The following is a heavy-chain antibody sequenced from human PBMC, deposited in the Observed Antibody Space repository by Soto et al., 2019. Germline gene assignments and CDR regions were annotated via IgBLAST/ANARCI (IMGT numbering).Heavy chain of an antibody. CDR1: GGTFSSYA. CDR2: IIPIFGTA. Sequence: QVQLVQSGAEVKKPGSSVKVSCKASGGTFSSYAISWVRQAPGQGLEWMGGIIPIFGTANYAQKFQGRVTITADESTSTAYMELSSLRSEDTAVYYCARQGTYYYDSSGYYEADYYYYYGMDVWGQGTTVTVSS. V-gene: IGHV1-69*12. D-gene: IGHD3-22*01. CDR3: ARQGTYYYDSSGYYEADYYYYYGMDV. J-gene: IGHJ6*02.